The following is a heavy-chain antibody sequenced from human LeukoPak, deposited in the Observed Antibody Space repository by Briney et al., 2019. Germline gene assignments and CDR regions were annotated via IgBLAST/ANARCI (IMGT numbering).Heavy chain of an antibody. CDR2: ISRSSSNI. D-gene: IGHD6-6*01. Sequence: PGGSLRLSCAASGFTFSSYSMNWVRQAPGKGLEWVSSISRSSSNIYYADSVKGRFTISRDNAKNSLYLQMNSLRAEDTAVYYCARDGVAARRFDYWGQGTLVTVSS. J-gene: IGHJ4*02. CDR3: ARDGVAARRFDY. V-gene: IGHV3-21*01. CDR1: GFTFSSYS.